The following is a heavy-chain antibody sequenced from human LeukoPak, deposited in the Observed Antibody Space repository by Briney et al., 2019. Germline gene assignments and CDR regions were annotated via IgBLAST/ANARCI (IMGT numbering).Heavy chain of an antibody. D-gene: IGHD2-21*02. J-gene: IGHJ4*02. V-gene: IGHV4-30-4*01. Sequence: SQTLSLTCTVSGGSISSGDYYWSWIRQPPGKGLEWIGYIYHSGSTYYNPSLKSRVTISVDTSKNQFSLKLSSVTAADTAVYYCARVQSHCGGDCYSLDYWGQGTLVTVSS. CDR2: IYHSGST. CDR3: ARVQSHCGGDCYSLDY. CDR1: GGSISSGDYY.